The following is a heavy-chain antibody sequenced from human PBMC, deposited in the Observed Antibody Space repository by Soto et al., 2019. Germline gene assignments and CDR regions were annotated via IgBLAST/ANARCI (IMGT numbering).Heavy chain of an antibody. CDR2: IDPSDSYS. Sequence: GESLKISCKGSVYSFTSYWISWVRQMPGKGLEWMGRIDPSDSYSNYSPSFQGHVTISADKSISTAYLQWSSLKASDTAMYYCASYSSGRFGMDVWGQGTTVTVSS. CDR1: VYSFTSYW. J-gene: IGHJ6*02. V-gene: IGHV5-10-1*01. D-gene: IGHD2-15*01. CDR3: ASYSSGRFGMDV.